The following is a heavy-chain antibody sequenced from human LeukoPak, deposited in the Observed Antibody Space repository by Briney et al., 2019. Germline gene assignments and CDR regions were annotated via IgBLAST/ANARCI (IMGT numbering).Heavy chain of an antibody. V-gene: IGHV3-66*02. J-gene: IGHJ4*02. CDR3: ARDWNGDYCFED. CDR1: GFSVSNNY. CDR2: IFGGGDT. Sequence: GGSLRLSCAGSGFSVSNNYMSWVRQVPGKGLEWVSVIFGGGDTYYSDSVKGRFTISRDNSKNTLYLQMNSLGGEDTAVYHCARDWNGDYCFEDWGKGTLVTVSS. D-gene: IGHD4-17*01.